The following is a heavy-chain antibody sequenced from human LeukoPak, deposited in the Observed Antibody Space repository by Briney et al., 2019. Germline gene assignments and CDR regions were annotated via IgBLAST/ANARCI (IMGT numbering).Heavy chain of an antibody. V-gene: IGHV4-59*01. CDR1: GGSISSSY. CDR3: ARDLGGGLAYFDY. J-gene: IGHJ4*02. CDR2: IHYSGST. Sequence: SETLSLTCTVSGGSISSSYWSWIRQPPGKGLEWIGYIHYSGSTNYNTSLKTRVTISVDASKNQFSLRLSSVTAADTAVYFCARDLGGGLAYFDYWGQGTLVTVSS. D-gene: IGHD3-16*01.